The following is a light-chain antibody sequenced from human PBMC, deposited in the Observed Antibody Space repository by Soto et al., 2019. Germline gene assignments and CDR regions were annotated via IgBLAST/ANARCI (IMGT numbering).Light chain of an antibody. Sequence: DIQMTQSPSTLSASVGDGVTITCRASQTIKTWLAWYQQKPGKAPNLLIYKASTVQSGVPSRFSATGSGTEFTLTISSVQADDFATYYCQQYNVYPYTFGQGTNLDIK. V-gene: IGKV1-5*03. J-gene: IGKJ2*01. CDR2: KAS. CDR3: QQYNVYPYT. CDR1: QTIKTW.